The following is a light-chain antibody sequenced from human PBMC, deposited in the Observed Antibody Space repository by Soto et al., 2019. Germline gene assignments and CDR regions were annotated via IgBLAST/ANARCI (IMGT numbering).Light chain of an antibody. CDR1: QSLPHSNAYTY. V-gene: IGKV2-28*01. Sequence: DIVMTQSPLSLPVTPGEPASISCRSTQSLPHSNAYTYLHWYLQKPGQSPQLLIYLGSNRASGVPDRFSGSGSGTDFTLKISRVEAEDVGVYYCMQALQTPWTFGQGTKLEIK. J-gene: IGKJ2*02. CDR2: LGS. CDR3: MQALQTPWT.